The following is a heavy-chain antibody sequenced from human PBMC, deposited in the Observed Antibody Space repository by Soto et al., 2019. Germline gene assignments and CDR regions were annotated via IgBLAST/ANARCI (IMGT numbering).Heavy chain of an antibody. CDR3: AKVSSDRGYYYFGMDV. Sequence: GGSLRLSCTASGFTFRNYGMHWVRQAPGKGLDWVAVISYHGSEKYYADSVMGRFTISRDDSKNTLYLQMNSLRVEDTAVYYCAKVSSDRGYYYFGMDVWGHGTTVTVPS. V-gene: IGHV3-30*18. J-gene: IGHJ6*02. CDR1: GFTFRNYG. CDR2: ISYHGSEK. D-gene: IGHD6-6*01.